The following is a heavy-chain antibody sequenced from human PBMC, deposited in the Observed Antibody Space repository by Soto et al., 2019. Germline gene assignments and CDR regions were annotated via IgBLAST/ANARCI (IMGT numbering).Heavy chain of an antibody. CDR1: GFTFSSYA. D-gene: IGHD3-10*01. CDR3: AKRRGIWFGELLYLSSYGMDV. J-gene: IGHJ6*02. Sequence: GGSLRLSCAASGFTFSSYAMSWVRQAPGKGLEWVSAISGSGGSTYYADSVKGRFTISRDNSKNTLYLQMNSLRAEDTAVYYCAKRRGIWFGELLYLSSYGMDVWGQGTTVTVSS. CDR2: ISGSGGST. V-gene: IGHV3-23*01.